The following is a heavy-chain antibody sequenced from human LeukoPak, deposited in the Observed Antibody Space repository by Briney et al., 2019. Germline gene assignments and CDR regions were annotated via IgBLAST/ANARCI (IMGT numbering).Heavy chain of an antibody. Sequence: SVKVSCKTSEDIFSSYTISWVRQAPGQGLQWMGRIIPIIRQTKYSQKFQGRVTITADKSTSTVYVDLSGLTSDDTALYFCARDLNSGMTVYWGQGALVTVSS. D-gene: IGHD1-26*01. CDR2: IIPIIRQT. V-gene: IGHV1-69*08. J-gene: IGHJ1*01. CDR1: EDIFSSYT. CDR3: ARDLNSGMTVY.